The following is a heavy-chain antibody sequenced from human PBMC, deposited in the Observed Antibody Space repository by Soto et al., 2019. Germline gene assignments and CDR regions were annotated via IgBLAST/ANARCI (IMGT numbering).Heavy chain of an antibody. CDR3: ARGGNDFPH. J-gene: IGHJ1*01. V-gene: IGHV1-69*13. CDR2: IIPVFGTA. CDR1: GGTFSSYA. Sequence: SVKVSCKASGGTFSSYAIRWVRQAPGHGLECMGGIIPVFGTANYAQKFQGRVTINADESTITVYMARSSLRSEDTAVYDCARGGNDFPHWGQGTLVTVSS. D-gene: IGHD3-16*01.